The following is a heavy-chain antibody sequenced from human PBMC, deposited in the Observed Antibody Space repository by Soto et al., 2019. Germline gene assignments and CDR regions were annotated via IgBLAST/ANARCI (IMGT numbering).Heavy chain of an antibody. CDR3: ARIHYYYGSSGYYSTRVDY. CDR2: IYYSGST. Sequence: QVQLQESGPGLVKPSQTLSLTCTVSGGSISSGGYYWSWIRQHPGKGLEWIGYIYYSGSTYYNPSLKSRVTLSVDTSKNQFSLKLSSVTAADTAVYYCARIHYYYGSSGYYSTRVDYWGQGTLVTVSS. CDR1: GGSISSGGYY. J-gene: IGHJ4*02. D-gene: IGHD3-22*01. V-gene: IGHV4-31*03.